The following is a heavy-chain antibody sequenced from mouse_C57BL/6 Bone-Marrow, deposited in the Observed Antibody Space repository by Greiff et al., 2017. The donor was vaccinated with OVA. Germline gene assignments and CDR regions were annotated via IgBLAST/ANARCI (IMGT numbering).Heavy chain of an antibody. CDR1: GYTFTSYW. J-gene: IGHJ4*01. Sequence: VQLQQPGAELVKPGASVKLSCKASGYTFTSYWMHWVKQRPGQGLEWIGMIHPNSGSTTYNEKFKSKATLTVDKSSSTAYMELISLTSADSAVYYCASDCLYSKSSSFDYWGQGTSVTVSS. D-gene: IGHD2-5*01. V-gene: IGHV1-64*01. CDR2: IHPNSGST. CDR3: ASDCLYSKSSSFDY.